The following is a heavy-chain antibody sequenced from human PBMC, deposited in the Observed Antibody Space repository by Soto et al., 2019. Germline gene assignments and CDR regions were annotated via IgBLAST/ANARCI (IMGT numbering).Heavy chain of an antibody. CDR1: GYSFTDYY. V-gene: IGHV1-2*02. Sequence: ASVQVSCQASGYSFTDYYIHWVRQAPGQGLEWMGWIIPNNGGTKKAQKFQDRDTINSDTSIKTAYMELSRLRADDTAVDYYARGTGYCSGNYFAGGIGPWGQGTLVTVSS. CDR2: IIPNNGGT. D-gene: IGHD3-22*01. J-gene: IGHJ5*02. CDR3: ARGTGYCSGNYFAGGIGP.